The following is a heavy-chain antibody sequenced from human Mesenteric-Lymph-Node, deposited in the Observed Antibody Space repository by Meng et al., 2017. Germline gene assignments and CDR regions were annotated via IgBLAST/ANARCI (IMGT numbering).Heavy chain of an antibody. V-gene: IGHV4-34*01. CDR1: GGSFSGYY. CDR2: INHSGST. CDR3: ASSMVRGVTAG. Sequence: QGELQRWGAGLLKPSETLSLPCAVYGGSFSGYYWSWFRQPPGKGLEWIGEINHSGSTNYNPSLKSRVTISLDKSKNQFSLRLRSVAAADTAVYYCASSMVRGVTAGWGQGTLVTVSS. J-gene: IGHJ4*02. D-gene: IGHD3-10*01.